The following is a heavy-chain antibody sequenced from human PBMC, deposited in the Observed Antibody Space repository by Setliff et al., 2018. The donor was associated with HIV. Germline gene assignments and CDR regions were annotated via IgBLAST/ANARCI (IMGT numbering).Heavy chain of an antibody. CDR2: IYPGDSDT. CDR1: GYSFTSYW. V-gene: IGHV5-51*01. J-gene: IGHJ3*02. Sequence: ESLKISCKGSGYSFTSYWIGWVRQMPGKGLEWMGIIYPGDSDTRYSPSFQGQVTISADKSISTAYLQWSSLKASDTAMYYCARPYDYVWGSYRYWDAFDIWGQGTMVTVSS. CDR3: ARPYDYVWGSYRYWDAFDI. D-gene: IGHD3-16*02.